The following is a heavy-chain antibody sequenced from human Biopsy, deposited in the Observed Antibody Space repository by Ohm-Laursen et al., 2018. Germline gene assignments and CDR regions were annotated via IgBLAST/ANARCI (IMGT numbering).Heavy chain of an antibody. J-gene: IGHJ6*02. V-gene: IGHV3-30*18. CDR2: ISYDQITK. D-gene: IGHD5/OR15-5a*01. Sequence: LRLSCSASGFTFRTYGMHWVRLAPGKGLEWVAVISYDQITKHYADSVRGRFTISRDNSKNTLYLQVNSLRAEDTAVYYCAKDLSVYYYYGIDVWGQGTTVTVSS. CDR1: GFTFRTYG. CDR3: AKDLSVYYYYGIDV.